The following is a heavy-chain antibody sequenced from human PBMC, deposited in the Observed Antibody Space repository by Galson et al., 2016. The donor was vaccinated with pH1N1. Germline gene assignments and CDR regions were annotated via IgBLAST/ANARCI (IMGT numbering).Heavy chain of an antibody. D-gene: IGHD3-10*01. CDR1: GFSFDDFA. CDR3: VKNGGLAGRDYFDT. CDR2: FSSNSGAI. Sequence: SLRLSCAASGFSFDDFAMPWVRQVPGKGLEWVSGFSSNSGAIGYADSVTGRFTISRNNAQSYMDLQMNSLRPEDTAVYYCVKNGGLAGRDYFDTWGQGTLVTVSS. J-gene: IGHJ4*02. V-gene: IGHV3-9*01.